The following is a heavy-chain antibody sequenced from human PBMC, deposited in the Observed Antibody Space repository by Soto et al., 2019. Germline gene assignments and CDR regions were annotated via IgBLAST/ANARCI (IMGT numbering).Heavy chain of an antibody. CDR3: VKDLAYYGNYYYGMDV. CDR1: GFTFSSYA. V-gene: IGHV3-64D*06. J-gene: IGHJ6*02. D-gene: IGHD1-26*01. Sequence: GGSLRLSCSASGFTFSSYAMHWVRQAPGKGLEYVSAISSNGGSTYYADSVKGRFTISRDNSKNTLYLQMSSLRAEDTAVYYCVKDLAYYGNYYYGMDVWGQGTTVTVSS. CDR2: ISSNGGST.